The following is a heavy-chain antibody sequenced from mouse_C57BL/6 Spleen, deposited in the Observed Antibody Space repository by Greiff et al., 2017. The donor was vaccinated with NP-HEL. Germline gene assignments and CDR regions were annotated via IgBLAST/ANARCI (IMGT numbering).Heavy chain of an antibody. D-gene: IGHD1-1*01. CDR2: LYPGSGST. Sequence: QVQLQQPGAELVKPGASVKMSCKASGYTFTSYWITWVKQRPGQGLEWIGDLYPGSGSTNYNEKFTSKATLTVDTSSSTAFTQLSSLTSEDSAVYYCARSDYYGGGFAYWGQGTLVTVSA. CDR1: GYTFTSYW. CDR3: ARSDYYGGGFAY. V-gene: IGHV1-55*01. J-gene: IGHJ3*01.